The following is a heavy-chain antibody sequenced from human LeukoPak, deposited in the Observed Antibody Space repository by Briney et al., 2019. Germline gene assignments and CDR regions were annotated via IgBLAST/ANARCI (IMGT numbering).Heavy chain of an antibody. CDR3: ARDTYGDFIYYYYYGMDV. D-gene: IGHD4-17*01. CDR1: GFTFSSYW. Sequence: GGSLRLSCAASGFTFSSYWMSWVRQAPGKGLEGVANIKQDGSEKYYVDSVKGQFTISRDNAKNSLYLQMNSLRAEDTAVYYCARDTYGDFIYYYYYGMDVWGKGTTVTVSS. V-gene: IGHV3-7*03. J-gene: IGHJ6*04. CDR2: IKQDGSEK.